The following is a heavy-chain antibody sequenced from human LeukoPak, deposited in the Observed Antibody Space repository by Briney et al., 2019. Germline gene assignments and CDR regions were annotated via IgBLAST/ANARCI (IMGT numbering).Heavy chain of an antibody. CDR2: IIPMFNRT. D-gene: IGHD3-10*01. Sequence: SVKVSCKASAGTFSSYGISWVRQAPGQRLEWMGGIIPMFNRTTYAQNFQGRLTITADESTTTVYMELSSLTSEDTAVYYCAREMGSLEYWGQGTLVKVSS. J-gene: IGHJ4*02. V-gene: IGHV1-69*01. CDR3: AREMGSLEY. CDR1: AGTFSSYG.